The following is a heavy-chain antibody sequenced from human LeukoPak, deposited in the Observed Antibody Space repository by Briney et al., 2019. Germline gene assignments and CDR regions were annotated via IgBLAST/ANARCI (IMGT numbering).Heavy chain of an antibody. J-gene: IGHJ4*02. CDR3: AKDISGYYDSSGPDY. V-gene: IGHV3-48*04. CDR1: GFTFSSYG. Sequence: GGSLRLSCAASGFTFSSYGMNWVRQAPGKGLEWVSYISSSSSTIYYADSVKGRFTISRDNAKNSLYLQMNSLRAEDTALYYCAKDISGYYDSSGPDYWGQGTLVTVSS. CDR2: ISSSSSTI. D-gene: IGHD3-22*01.